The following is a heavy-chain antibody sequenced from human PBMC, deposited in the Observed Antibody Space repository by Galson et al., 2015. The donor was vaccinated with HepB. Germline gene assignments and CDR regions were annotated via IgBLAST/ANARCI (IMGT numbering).Heavy chain of an antibody. CDR1: GFSLSRYA. D-gene: IGHD6-19*01. Sequence: SLRLSCAVSGFSLSRYAMHWVRQAPGKGLEWVAVISYDGSIKYYADSVKGRSTISRDSSKNTLYLQMNSLRVEDTAIYYCARDRVEQWLENHFDYWGRGTLVTVAS. CDR3: ARDRVEQWLENHFDY. V-gene: IGHV3-30*04. J-gene: IGHJ4*02. CDR2: ISYDGSIK.